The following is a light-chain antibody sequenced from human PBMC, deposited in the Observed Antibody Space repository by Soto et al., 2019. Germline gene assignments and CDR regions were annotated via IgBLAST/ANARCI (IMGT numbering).Light chain of an antibody. CDR2: QDS. V-gene: IGLV3-1*01. Sequence: SYELTQPPSVSVSPGQTASITCSGDKLGDKYACWYQQKPGQSPVLVIYQDSKRPSGIPERFSGSNSGNTATLTISGTQAMDEADYYCQAWDSSIVGFGGGTKLTVL. J-gene: IGLJ2*01. CDR1: KLGDKY. CDR3: QAWDSSIVG.